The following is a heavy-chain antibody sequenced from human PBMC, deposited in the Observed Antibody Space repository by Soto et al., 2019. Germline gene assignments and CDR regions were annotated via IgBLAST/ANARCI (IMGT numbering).Heavy chain of an antibody. V-gene: IGHV4-30-4*01. CDR3: ARGGNLEAFDV. CDR2: IYYSGST. CDR1: GVSISSGDYY. J-gene: IGHJ3*01. D-gene: IGHD1-1*01. Sequence: SETLSLTCTVSGVSISSGDYYCSWIRQPPGKGLEWIGYIYYSGSTYYNPSLKSRVTISVDTSKNQLSLKLSSVTAADTAVYYYARGGNLEAFDVLGQGTRVNVSS.